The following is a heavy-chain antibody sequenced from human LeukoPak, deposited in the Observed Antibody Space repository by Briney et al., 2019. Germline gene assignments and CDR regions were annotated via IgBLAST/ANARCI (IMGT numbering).Heavy chain of an antibody. CDR2: INPKSGGT. J-gene: IGHJ3*01. CDR1: GYTFTDYY. V-gene: IGHV1-2*02. CDR3: ARGDCSGATCYDLFDV. Sequence: ASVKVSCKASGYTFTDYYIHWVRQSPGQGLEWRGWINPKSGGTDSAQKFQGRVTMTRDTSISSAYVELSRLSSDDTAVYYCARGDCSGATCYDLFDVWGQGTKVTVSS. D-gene: IGHD2-2*01.